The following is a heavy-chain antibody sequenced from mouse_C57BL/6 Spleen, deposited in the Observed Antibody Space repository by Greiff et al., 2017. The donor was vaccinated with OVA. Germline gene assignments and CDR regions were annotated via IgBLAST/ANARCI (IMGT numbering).Heavy chain of an antibody. CDR3: ARRRGTTVVVHWYFDV. CDR2: IYPGSGST. CDR1: GYTFTSYW. V-gene: IGHV1-55*01. D-gene: IGHD1-1*01. Sequence: QVQLQQPGAELVKPGASVKMSCKASGYTFTSYWITWVKQRPGQGLEWIGDIYPGSGSTNYNEKFKSKATLTVDTSSSTAYMQLSSLTSEDSAVYYCARRRGTTVVVHWYFDVWGTGTTVTVSS. J-gene: IGHJ1*03.